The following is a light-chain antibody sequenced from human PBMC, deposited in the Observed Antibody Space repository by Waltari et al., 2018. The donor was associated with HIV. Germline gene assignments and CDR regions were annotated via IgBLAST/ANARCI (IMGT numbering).Light chain of an antibody. V-gene: IGLV3-1*01. CDR2: EDF. Sequence: SCELTQPHSVHVSPGQTATIPCTAEKLGDKYVCWYQQKAGQSPVLVIYEDFKRPSGIPERFSGSNSGNTATLTISETQALDEADYYCQAWDSSTLVFGGGTKLTVL. J-gene: IGLJ2*01. CDR1: KLGDKY. CDR3: QAWDSSTLV.